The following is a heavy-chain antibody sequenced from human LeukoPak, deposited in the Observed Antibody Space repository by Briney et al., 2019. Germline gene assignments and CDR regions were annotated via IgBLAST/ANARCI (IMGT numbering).Heavy chain of an antibody. V-gene: IGHV4-39*02. J-gene: IGHJ4*02. CDR3: ARDYGGNSYYFDY. CDR1: GGSISSSNYY. CDR2: IYHSGST. D-gene: IGHD4-23*01. Sequence: SETLSLACTVSGGSISSSNYYWGWIRQPPGKGLEWIGSIYHSGSTYSNPSLKSRVTISVDTSKNQFSLKLSSVSAADTTAFYCARDYGGNSYYFDYWGQGTLVTVSS.